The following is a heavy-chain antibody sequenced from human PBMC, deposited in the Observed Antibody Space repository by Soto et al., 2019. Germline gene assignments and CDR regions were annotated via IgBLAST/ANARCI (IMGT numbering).Heavy chain of an antibody. CDR2: IYHSGST. J-gene: IGHJ5*02. CDR3: ARVDPLRSSPGGWFDP. D-gene: IGHD6-13*01. CDR1: GYSISSGYY. Sequence: SETLSLTCAVSGYSISSGYYWGWIRQPPGKGLEWIGSIYHSGSTYYNPSLKSRVTISVDTSKNQFSLKLSSGTAADTAVYYCARVDPLRSSPGGWFDPWGQGTLVTVSS. V-gene: IGHV4-38-2*01.